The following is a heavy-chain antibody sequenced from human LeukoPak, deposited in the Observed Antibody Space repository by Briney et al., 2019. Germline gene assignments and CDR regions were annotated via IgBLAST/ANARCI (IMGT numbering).Heavy chain of an antibody. J-gene: IGHJ4*02. CDR1: GYSFTTYW. Sequence: PGESLKISCKGSGYSFTTYWIGWVRQMPGKGLEWMGNIYPGDSQTRYSPSFQGQVTISADKSISTAYLQWSSLKASDTAMYYCARHRGYSTNLYRVDYWGQGTLVTVSS. CDR3: ARHRGYSTNLYRVDY. V-gene: IGHV5-51*01. D-gene: IGHD6-13*01. CDR2: IYPGDSQT.